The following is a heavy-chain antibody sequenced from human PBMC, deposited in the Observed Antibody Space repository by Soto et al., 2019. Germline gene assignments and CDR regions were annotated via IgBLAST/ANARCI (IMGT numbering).Heavy chain of an antibody. V-gene: IGHV4-39*01. CDR2: GYHGGNT. J-gene: IGHJ4*02. D-gene: IGHD5-18*01. CDR1: GGSISSYSYY. CDR3: ARHLSGYGYLYFEY. Sequence: PSETLSLTCTVSGGSISSYSYYWAWIRQPPGKGLEWIGSGYHGGNTYYNPSHKSRVTISVDTSTNQFSLKLNSVTAADTAVYYCARHLSGYGYLYFEYWGQGILVTVSS.